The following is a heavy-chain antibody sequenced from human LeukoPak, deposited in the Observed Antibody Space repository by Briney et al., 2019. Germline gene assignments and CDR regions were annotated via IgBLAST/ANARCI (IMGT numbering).Heavy chain of an antibody. CDR2: IYPGDSDT. Sequence: GESLKISCKGSGYSFATYWIGWVRQMPGKGLELMGIIYPGDSDTRYSPSFQGQVTFSADKSISTAYLQRSSLKASDTAMYYCARHKSDTAMTYYFDFWGQGTLVTVSS. V-gene: IGHV5-51*01. CDR1: GYSFATYW. CDR3: ARHKSDTAMTYYFDF. D-gene: IGHD5-18*01. J-gene: IGHJ4*02.